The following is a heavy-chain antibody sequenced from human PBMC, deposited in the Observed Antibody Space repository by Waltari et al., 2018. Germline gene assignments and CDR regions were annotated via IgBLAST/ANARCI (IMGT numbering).Heavy chain of an antibody. V-gene: IGHV3-33*01. Sequence: QVQLVESGGGVVQPGRSLRLSCAASGFTFSSYGMHWVRQAPGKGLGGVAVRWYDGSNKYYADSVKGRFTIARDNSKNTLYLQMNSLRAEDTAVYYCARWPEWGQGTLVTVSS. CDR3: ARWPE. CDR2: RWYDGSNK. CDR1: GFTFSSYG. J-gene: IGHJ4*02.